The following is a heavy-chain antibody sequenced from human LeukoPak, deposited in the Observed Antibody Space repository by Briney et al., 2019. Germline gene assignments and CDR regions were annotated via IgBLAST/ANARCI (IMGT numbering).Heavy chain of an antibody. V-gene: IGHV3-23*01. J-gene: IGHJ4*02. CDR2: ISGSGGNT. CDR3: TTKVIRGNSGDDYDD. CDR1: GITLSNYG. Sequence: GGSLRLSCAVSGITLSNYGMSWVRQAPGKGLEWVSGISGSGGNTYYADSVKGRFTISRNDSKSTLYLQMDSLRPEDTAVYYCTTKVIRGNSGDDYDDWGQGTLVTVSS. D-gene: IGHD5-12*01.